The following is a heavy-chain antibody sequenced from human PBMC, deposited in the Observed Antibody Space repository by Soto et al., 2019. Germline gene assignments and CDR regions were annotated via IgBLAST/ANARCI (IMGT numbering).Heavy chain of an antibody. V-gene: IGHV5-51*01. CDR1: GYDFSKRW. CDR2: IYPGDSET. Sequence: PRESLKISCKGSGYDFSKRWIAWVRQTPGKGLEWMGNIYPGDSETTGSPSFQGHVTISVDKSINAAYLQWSSLKASDSAMYYCARPLGPGAFEIWGQGTMVSVSS. J-gene: IGHJ3*02. CDR3: ARPLGPGAFEI.